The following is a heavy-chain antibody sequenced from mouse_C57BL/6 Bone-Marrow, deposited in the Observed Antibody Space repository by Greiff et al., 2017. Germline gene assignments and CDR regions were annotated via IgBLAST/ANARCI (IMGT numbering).Heavy chain of an antibody. Sequence: VQLQQSGPELAKPGASVKISCKASGYAFSSYWMNWVKQRPGKGLDWIGRIYPGVGDTNYNGKFKGKATLTADKSSSPAYMQLSSLTYEYSAVDFCARERLAWFDYWGQGTTLTVSS. CDR2: IYPGVGDT. D-gene: IGHD4-1*01. J-gene: IGHJ2*01. V-gene: IGHV1-82*01. CDR1: GYAFSSYW. CDR3: ARERLAWFDY.